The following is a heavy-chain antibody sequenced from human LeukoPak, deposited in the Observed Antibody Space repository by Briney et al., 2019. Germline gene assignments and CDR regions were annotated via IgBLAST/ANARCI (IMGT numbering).Heavy chain of an antibody. D-gene: IGHD6-19*01. CDR3: ARDPPRIVAVADPGWFDP. CDR1: GGSISSSSYC. Sequence: SETLSLTCTVSGGSISSSSYCWGWIRQPPGKGLEWIGSIYYSGSTYYNPSLKSRVTISVDTSKNQFSLKLSSVTAADTAVYYCARDPPRIVAVADPGWFDPWGQGTLVTVSS. J-gene: IGHJ5*02. V-gene: IGHV4-39*07. CDR2: IYYSGST.